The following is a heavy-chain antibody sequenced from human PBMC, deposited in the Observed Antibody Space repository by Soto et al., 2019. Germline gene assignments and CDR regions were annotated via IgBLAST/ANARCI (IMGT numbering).Heavy chain of an antibody. CDR1: GYTFINYH. D-gene: IGHD5-12*01. V-gene: IGHV1-18*01. CDR3: AKSPRGEMATD. Sequence: QVQLVQSGGEVKKPGASVTVSCKASGYTFINYHITWVRQAPGQGLEWMAWINTYNGMTDYAQRFQGRVTMTRDTSPSTAYMELRNLVSDDTAVYFCAKSPRGEMATDWGQGTLVTVSS. J-gene: IGHJ4*02. CDR2: INTYNGMT.